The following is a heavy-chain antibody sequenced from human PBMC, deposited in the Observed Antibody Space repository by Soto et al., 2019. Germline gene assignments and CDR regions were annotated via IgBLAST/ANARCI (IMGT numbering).Heavy chain of an antibody. CDR3: ASGRAPGSYYLLDH. CDR2: INPNSGNI. V-gene: IGHV1-8*01. D-gene: IGHD3-10*01. J-gene: IGHJ4*02. CDR1: GDTFTTYD. Sequence: RASVKVSCKASGDTFTTYDINWVRQATGHGLGLMGWINPNSGNIGYAQRFQGRVTMTRDTAIRTPYMEVSSLRSDDTAVYYCASGRAPGSYYLLDHWGQGTLVTVSS.